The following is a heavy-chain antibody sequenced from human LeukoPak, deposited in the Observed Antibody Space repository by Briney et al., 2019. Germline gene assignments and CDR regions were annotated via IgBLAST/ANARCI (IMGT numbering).Heavy chain of an antibody. D-gene: IGHD2-15*01. V-gene: IGHV3-23*01. CDR3: AKQIGYCGEGSCYFTN. CDR1: GFTFRNYA. Sequence: GGSLRLSCAASGFTFRNYAMSWVRQAPGKGLEWFSAISDSGGRTYYADSVKGRFTISRDNSRNTLYLQMNSLRAEDTAIYYCAKQIGYCGEGSCYFTNWGQGTLVTVSS. J-gene: IGHJ4*02. CDR2: ISDSGGRT.